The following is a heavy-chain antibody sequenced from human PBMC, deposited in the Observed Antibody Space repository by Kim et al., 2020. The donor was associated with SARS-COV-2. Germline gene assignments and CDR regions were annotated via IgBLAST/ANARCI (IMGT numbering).Heavy chain of an antibody. J-gene: IGHJ5*02. Sequence: ASVKVSCKASGYTFTNHAINWVRQAPGRGLEWMGWINTDTGSPTYAPDFTGRFVFSLDTSVSTAYLQIRSLEAEDTALYYCARVVWGGYRYIDPWGQGT. CDR1: GYTFTNHA. V-gene: IGHV7-4-1*02. D-gene: IGHD3-16*02. CDR3: ARVVWGGYRYIDP. CDR2: INTDTGSP.